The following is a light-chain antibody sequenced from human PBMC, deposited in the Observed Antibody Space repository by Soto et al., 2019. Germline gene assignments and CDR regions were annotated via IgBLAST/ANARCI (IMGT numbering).Light chain of an antibody. CDR3: QHYNSYSEA. CDR2: GAS. Sequence: EIVLTQSPGTLSLAPGERATLSCRGSQSVSSNYLTWYQQKPGQAPRLLIYGASSRATGIPDRFSGSGSGTDFTLTISSLQPDDFATYYCQHYNSYSEAFGQGTKVDIK. CDR1: QSVSSNY. V-gene: IGKV3-20*01. J-gene: IGKJ1*01.